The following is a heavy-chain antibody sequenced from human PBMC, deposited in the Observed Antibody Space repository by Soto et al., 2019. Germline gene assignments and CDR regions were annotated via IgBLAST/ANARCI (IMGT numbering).Heavy chain of an antibody. Sequence: SLRLSCTASGFTFGDYAMSWFRQAPGKGLEWVGFIRSKAYGGTTEYAASVKGRFTISRDDSKSIAYLQMNSLKTEDTAVYYCTRDGPRQYSSGWYPDAFDIWGQGTMVTVSS. CDR2: IRSKAYGGTT. D-gene: IGHD6-19*01. CDR1: GFTFGDYA. V-gene: IGHV3-49*03. CDR3: TRDGPRQYSSGWYPDAFDI. J-gene: IGHJ3*02.